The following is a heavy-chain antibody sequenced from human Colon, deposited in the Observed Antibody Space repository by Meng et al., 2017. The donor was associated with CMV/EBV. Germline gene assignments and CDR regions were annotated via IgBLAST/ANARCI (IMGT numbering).Heavy chain of an antibody. D-gene: IGHD4-11*01. CDR2: IYYSGTT. CDR1: GSSIFSSSYY. J-gene: IGHJ6*02. V-gene: IGHV4-39*07. Sequence: SETLSLTCNVSGSSIFSSSYYWGWIRQSPGKGLEWIGSIYYSGTTSYNPSLKSRVTISVDLSKNQFSLRLSSVTAADTAVYYCVRDRTVTKFFYRGMDVWGQGTTVTSP. CDR3: VRDRTVTKFFYRGMDV.